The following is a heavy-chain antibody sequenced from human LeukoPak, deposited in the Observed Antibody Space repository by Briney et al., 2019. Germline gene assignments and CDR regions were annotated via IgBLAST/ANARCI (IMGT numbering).Heavy chain of an antibody. J-gene: IGHJ6*02. CDR3: ARPITIFGVEDEAPPPTDYYYYGMDV. V-gene: IGHV1-2*02. CDR2: INPNSGGT. Sequence: ASVKVSCKASGYTFTGYYMHWVRQAPGQGLEWMGWINPNSGGTNYAQKFQGRVTITADKSTSTAYMELSSLRSEDTAVYYCARPITIFGVEDEAPPPTDYYYYGMDVWGQGTTVTVSS. D-gene: IGHD3-3*01. CDR1: GYTFTGYY.